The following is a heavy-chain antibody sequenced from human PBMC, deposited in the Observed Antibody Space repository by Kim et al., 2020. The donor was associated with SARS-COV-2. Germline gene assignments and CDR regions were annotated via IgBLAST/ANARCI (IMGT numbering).Heavy chain of an antibody. J-gene: IGHJ3*02. CDR1: GFTFSNAW. CDR3: TTTPTQEPDYYDSSDDGAFDI. Sequence: GGSLRLSCAASGFTFSNAWMSWVRQAPGKGLEWVGRIKSKTDGGTTDYAAPVKGRFTISRDDSKNTLYLQMNSLKTEDTAVYYCTTTPTQEPDYYDSSDDGAFDIWGQGTMVTVSS. CDR2: IKSKTDGGTT. D-gene: IGHD3-22*01. V-gene: IGHV3-15*01.